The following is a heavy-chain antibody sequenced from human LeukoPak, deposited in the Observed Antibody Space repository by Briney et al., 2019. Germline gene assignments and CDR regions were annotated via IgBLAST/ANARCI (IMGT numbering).Heavy chain of an antibody. CDR3: GSPRRGY. J-gene: IGHJ4*02. V-gene: IGHV3-21*01. CDR1: GFTFSGST. Sequence: GGSLRLSCAASGFTFSGSTMNWVRQAPGKGLEWVSFISTSSSYIYYADSVRGRFTISRDNAKNSLYLQMNSLRAEDTAVYFCGSPRRGYWGQGTLVTVSS. CDR2: ISTSSSYI.